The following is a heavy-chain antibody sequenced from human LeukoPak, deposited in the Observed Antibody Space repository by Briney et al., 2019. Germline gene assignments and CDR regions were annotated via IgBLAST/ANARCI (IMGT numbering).Heavy chain of an antibody. J-gene: IGHJ3*02. CDR1: GGSISSRSYC. V-gene: IGHV4-61*09. D-gene: IGHD3-10*01. Sequence: SETLSLTCTVSGGSISSRSYCWSWIRQPAGKGLEWIGHVHISGSTNYNSSLKSRVTISVDTSKNQFSLKLSSVTAADTAVYYCARGENGENAFDTWGQGKMVTVSS. CDR2: VHISGST. CDR3: ARGENGENAFDT.